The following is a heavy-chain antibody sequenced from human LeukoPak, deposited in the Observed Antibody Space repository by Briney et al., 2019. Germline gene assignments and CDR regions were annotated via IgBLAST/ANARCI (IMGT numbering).Heavy chain of an antibody. D-gene: IGHD2-2*02. CDR1: GFTFSSYS. CDR2: ISSSSSYI. V-gene: IGHV3-21*01. Sequence: GGSLRLSCAASGFTFSSYSMNWVRQAPGKGLEWVSSISSSSSYIYYADSVKGRFTISRDNAKNSLYLQMNSPRAEDTAVYYCARAKAEYQLLYASYFDYWGQGTLVTVSS. J-gene: IGHJ4*02. CDR3: ARAKAEYQLLYASYFDY.